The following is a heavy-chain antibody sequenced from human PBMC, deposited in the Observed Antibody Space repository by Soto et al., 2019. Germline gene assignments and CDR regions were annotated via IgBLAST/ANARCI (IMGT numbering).Heavy chain of an antibody. CDR3: AADWHYYDSSGYRYNWFDP. Sequence: VASVKVSCKASGFTFTSSAVQWVRQARGQRLEWIGWIVVGSGNTNYAQKFQERVTITRDMSTSTAYMELSSLRSEDTAVYYCAADWHYYDSSGYRYNWFDPWGQGTLVTVSS. CDR1: GFTFTSSA. CDR2: IVVGSGNT. J-gene: IGHJ5*02. D-gene: IGHD3-22*01. V-gene: IGHV1-58*01.